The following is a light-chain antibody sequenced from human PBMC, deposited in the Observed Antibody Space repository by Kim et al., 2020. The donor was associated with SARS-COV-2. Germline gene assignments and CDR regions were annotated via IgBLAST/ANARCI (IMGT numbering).Light chain of an antibody. Sequence: LSPGETATLTGRASQTVNTFLAWYQQKPGQTPRVLIYDASNRVSGIPARCSGSGSGTDFTLTISSLEPEDFAVYYCQQRSNWPRTFGQGTKVDIK. V-gene: IGKV3-11*01. CDR3: QQRSNWPRT. CDR1: QTVNTF. CDR2: DAS. J-gene: IGKJ1*01.